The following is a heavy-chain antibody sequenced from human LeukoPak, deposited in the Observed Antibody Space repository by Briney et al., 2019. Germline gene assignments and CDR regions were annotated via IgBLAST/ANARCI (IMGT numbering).Heavy chain of an antibody. J-gene: IGHJ4*02. D-gene: IGHD6-13*01. CDR2: INHSGST. V-gene: IGHV4-34*01. CDR1: GGSFSGYY. Sequence: DPSETLSLTCAVYGGSFSGYYWSWIRQPPGKGLEWIGEINHSGSTNYNPSLKSRVTISVDTSKNQFSLKLSSVTAEDTAVYYCARNGASSWYLDYWGQGTLVTVSS. CDR3: ARNGASSWYLDY.